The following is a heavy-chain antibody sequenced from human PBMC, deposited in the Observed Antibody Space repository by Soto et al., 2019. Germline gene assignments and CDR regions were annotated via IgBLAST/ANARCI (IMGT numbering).Heavy chain of an antibody. J-gene: IGHJ4*02. Sequence: QVQLVQSGAEVRKPGSSGKVSCKASGGTFSRHAISWVRQAPGQGLEWMGGIIPIFGTANHAQKFQGRVTIIADESTSTAYMELSSLRSEDTAIYYCARGWGYDTSDYYYAYWGQGTLVIVSS. CDR1: GGTFSRHA. CDR2: IIPIFGTA. CDR3: ARGWGYDTSDYYYAY. V-gene: IGHV1-69*01. D-gene: IGHD3-22*01.